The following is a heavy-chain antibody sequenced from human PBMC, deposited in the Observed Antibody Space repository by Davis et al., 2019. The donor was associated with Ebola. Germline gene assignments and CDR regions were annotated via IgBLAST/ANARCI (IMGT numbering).Heavy chain of an antibody. Sequence: GESLKISCAASGFTFSSYSMNWVRQAPGKGLEWVSYISSSSSTIYYADSVKGRFTISRDNAKNSLYLQMNSLRDEDTAVYYCTVTVAGFDYWGQGTLVTVSS. V-gene: IGHV3-48*02. CDR2: ISSSSSTI. D-gene: IGHD6-19*01. CDR3: TVTVAGFDY. J-gene: IGHJ4*02. CDR1: GFTFSSYS.